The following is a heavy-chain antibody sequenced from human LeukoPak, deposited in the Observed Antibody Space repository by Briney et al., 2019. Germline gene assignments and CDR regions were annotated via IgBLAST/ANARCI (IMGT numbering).Heavy chain of an antibody. CDR3: TRETAFDF. J-gene: IGHJ3*01. CDR1: GFIFNDYN. Sequence: QSGGSLRLSCVGSGFIFNDYNMNWVRQAPGKGPEWVSYISSRSSTIYYADSVKGRFTISRDNAKNSLYLQMNSLRAEDSAVYYCTRETAFDFWGQGTVVTVSS. CDR2: ISSRSSTI. V-gene: IGHV3-48*04.